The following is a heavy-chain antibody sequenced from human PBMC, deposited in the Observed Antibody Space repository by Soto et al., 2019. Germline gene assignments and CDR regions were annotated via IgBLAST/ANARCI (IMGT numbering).Heavy chain of an antibody. D-gene: IGHD6-25*01. CDR2: INAGNGNT. CDR1: GYTFTSDA. J-gene: IGHJ4*02. Sequence: QVQRVQSGAEEKKPGASVKVSCKASGYTFTSDAMDEVRQAPGQRLDWMGWINAGNGNTKYSQKFQGRVTITRDTSASTAYMELNSLRSEDTAVYYCARDQRIAFDYWGQGTLVTVSS. V-gene: IGHV1-3*05. CDR3: ARDQRIAFDY.